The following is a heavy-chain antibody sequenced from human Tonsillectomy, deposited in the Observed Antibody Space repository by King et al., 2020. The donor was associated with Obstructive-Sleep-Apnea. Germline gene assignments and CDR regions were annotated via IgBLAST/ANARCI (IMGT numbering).Heavy chain of an antibody. CDR1: GFSFDDYA. Sequence: QLVQSGGGLVQPGRSLRLSCAASGFSFDDYAMHWVRQAPGKGLEWVSGINWNSGKKGYADSVKGRFTISRDNAKNSLYLQMNILRAEDTALYYCVKDRAGGIPDAFDIWGQGAMVTVSS. D-gene: IGHD3-16*01. V-gene: IGHV3-9*01. CDR2: INWNSGKK. CDR3: VKDRAGGIPDAFDI. J-gene: IGHJ3*02.